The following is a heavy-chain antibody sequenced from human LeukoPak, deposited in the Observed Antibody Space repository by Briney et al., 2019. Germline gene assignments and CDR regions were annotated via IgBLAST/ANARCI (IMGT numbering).Heavy chain of an antibody. CDR2: IIPIFGTA. V-gene: IGHV1-69*05. D-gene: IGHD2-2*01. Sequence: GASVKVSCKASGGTFSSYAISWVRQAPGQGLEWMGRIIPIFGTANYAQKFQGRVTITTDESTSTAYMELSSLRPEDTAVYYCARARCSSTSCPLNYYYMDVWGKGTTVTVSS. CDR3: ARARCSSTSCPLNYYYMDV. CDR1: GGTFSSYA. J-gene: IGHJ6*03.